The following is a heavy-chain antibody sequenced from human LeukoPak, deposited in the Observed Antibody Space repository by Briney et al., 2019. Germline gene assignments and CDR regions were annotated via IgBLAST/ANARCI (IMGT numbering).Heavy chain of an antibody. CDR1: GFTFDDYA. Sequence: GGSLRLSCTASGFTFDDYAMSWVRQAPGKGLEWVGFIRSKVYGGTTEYAASVKGRFTISRDDSKSIAYLQMNSLKTEDTAVYYCTREPKWELQPPDAFDIWGQGAMVTVSS. V-gene: IGHV3-49*04. CDR3: TREPKWELQPPDAFDI. J-gene: IGHJ3*02. CDR2: IRSKVYGGTT. D-gene: IGHD1-26*01.